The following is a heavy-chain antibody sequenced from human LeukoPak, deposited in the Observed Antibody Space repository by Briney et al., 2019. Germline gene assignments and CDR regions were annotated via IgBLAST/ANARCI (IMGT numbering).Heavy chain of an antibody. CDR3: ARSEGGYNFDY. D-gene: IGHD5-24*01. V-gene: IGHV4-31*03. Sequence: SQTLSLTCTVSGGSISSGDYYWSWIRQHPGKGLEWIGYIYYSGTTYYNPSLKSRVTISVDTSKNQFSLKVSSVTAADTAVYYCARSEGGYNFDYWGQGTPVTVSS. CDR2: IYYSGTT. CDR1: GGSISSGDYY. J-gene: IGHJ4*02.